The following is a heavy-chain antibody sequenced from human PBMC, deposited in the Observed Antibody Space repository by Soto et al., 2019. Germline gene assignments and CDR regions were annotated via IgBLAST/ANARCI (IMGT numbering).Heavy chain of an antibody. CDR3: ARDHLQYHYYYGMDV. D-gene: IGHD4-4*01. CDR1: GFTFSTYS. J-gene: IGHJ6*02. V-gene: IGHV3-21*06. Sequence: GGSLRLSCAASGFTFSTYSMNWVRQAPGKGLEWVSSITSGYYAYYADSLKGRFTISRDNAKNSLYLQMNSLRAEDTAVYYCARDHLQYHYYYGMDVWGQGTTVTVSS. CDR2: ITSGYYA.